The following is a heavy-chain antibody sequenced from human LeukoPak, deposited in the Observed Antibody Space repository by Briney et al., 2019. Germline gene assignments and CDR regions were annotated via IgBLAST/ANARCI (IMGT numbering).Heavy chain of an antibody. J-gene: IGHJ4*02. CDR2: INSDGSST. CDR3: ARGYCSSTSCPKAYYFDY. D-gene: IGHD2-2*01. Sequence: GGSLRLSCAASGFTFSSYWMHWVRQAPGKGLVWVSRINSDGSSTSYADSVKGRFTISRDNAKNTLYLQMISLRAEDTAVYYCARGYCSSTSCPKAYYFDYWGQGTLVTVSS. CDR1: GFTFSSYW. V-gene: IGHV3-74*01.